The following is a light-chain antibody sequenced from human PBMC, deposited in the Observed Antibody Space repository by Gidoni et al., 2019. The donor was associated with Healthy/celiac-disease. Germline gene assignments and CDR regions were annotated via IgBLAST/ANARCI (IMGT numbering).Light chain of an antibody. CDR2: AAS. J-gene: IGKJ1*01. V-gene: IGKV1-39*01. CDR3: QQSYSTPPRT. CDR1: QSISSY. Sequence: DIQMTQSPSFLSASVGDRVTITCLASQSISSYLNWYQQKPGKAPKLLIYAASSLQSGVPARFSGSGSWTDFTLTISSLQPEDFATYYCQQSYSTPPRTFGQGTKVEIK.